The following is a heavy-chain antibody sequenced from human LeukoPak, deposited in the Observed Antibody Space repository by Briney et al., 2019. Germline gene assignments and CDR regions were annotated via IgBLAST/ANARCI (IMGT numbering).Heavy chain of an antibody. CDR1: GGSISSYY. J-gene: IGHJ4*02. D-gene: IGHD3-10*01. CDR3: AKTYYGSGSYHLGFFDY. Sequence: ETLSLTCTVSGGSISSYYWSWVRQAPGKGLEWVSVIYSGGSTYYADSVKGRFTISRDNSKNTLYLQMNSLRAEDTAVYYCAKTYYGSGSYHLGFFDYWGQGTLVTVSS. V-gene: IGHV3-53*01. CDR2: IYSGGST.